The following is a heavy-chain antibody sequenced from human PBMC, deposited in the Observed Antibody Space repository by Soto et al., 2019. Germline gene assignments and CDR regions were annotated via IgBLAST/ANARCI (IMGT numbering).Heavy chain of an antibody. V-gene: IGHV3-23*01. J-gene: IGHJ4*02. D-gene: IGHD2-15*01. Sequence: EVQLLESGGDLARPGGSLRLACAASGFAFSSYDMSWVRQAPGKGLEWVSTFRGSGGDTFYADSVKGRFTISRDDSKNTLYLQMNSLRGADTALYFWAYDRGGGGYPRLDSWGQGTLVTVSS. CDR2: FRGSGGDT. CDR3: AYDRGGGGYPRLDS. CDR1: GFAFSSYD.